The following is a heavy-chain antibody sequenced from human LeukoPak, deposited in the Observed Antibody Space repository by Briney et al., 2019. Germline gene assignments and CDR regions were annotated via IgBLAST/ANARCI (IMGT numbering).Heavy chain of an antibody. CDR3: ARRHGRCSDGSCYYPDY. Sequence: ASVKVSCKASGYTFTSYDINWVRQATGQGLEWMGWMNPNSGNTGYAQKFQGRVTMTRNSSIATAYMELSSLRSEDTAVYYCARRHGRCSDGSCYYPDYWGQGTLVTVSS. V-gene: IGHV1-8*01. D-gene: IGHD2-15*01. CDR2: MNPNSGNT. CDR1: GYTFTSYD. J-gene: IGHJ4*02.